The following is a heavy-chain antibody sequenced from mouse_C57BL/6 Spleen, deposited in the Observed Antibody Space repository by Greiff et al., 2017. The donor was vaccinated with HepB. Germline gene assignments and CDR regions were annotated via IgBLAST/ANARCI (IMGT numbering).Heavy chain of an antibody. J-gene: IGHJ4*01. Sequence: EVQLQQSGPELVKPGASVKISCKASGYTFTDYYMNWVKQSHGKSLEWIGDINPNNGGTSYNQKFKGKATLTVDKSSSTAYMELRSLTSEDSAVYYCARSTMITGDYWGQGTSVTVSS. CDR2: INPNNGGT. CDR3: ARSTMITGDY. CDR1: GYTFTDYY. V-gene: IGHV1-26*01. D-gene: IGHD2-4*01.